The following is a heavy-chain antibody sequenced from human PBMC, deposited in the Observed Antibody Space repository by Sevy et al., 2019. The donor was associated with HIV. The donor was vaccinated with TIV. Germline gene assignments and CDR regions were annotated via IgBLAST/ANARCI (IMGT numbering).Heavy chain of an antibody. J-gene: IGHJ4*02. D-gene: IGHD6-19*01. V-gene: IGHV3-23*01. CDR2: ISGSGGST. CDR1: GFTFSSYA. Sequence: GESLKISCAASGFTFSSYAMSWVRQAPGKGLEWVSAISGSGGSTYYADSVKGRFTISRDNSKNTLYLQMNSLRAEDTAVYYCAKTSLPAAVARFDYWGQGTLVTVSS. CDR3: AKTSLPAAVARFDY.